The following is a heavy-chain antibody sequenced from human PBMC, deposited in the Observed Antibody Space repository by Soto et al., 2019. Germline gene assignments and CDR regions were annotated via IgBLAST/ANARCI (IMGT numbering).Heavy chain of an antibody. D-gene: IGHD6-6*01. J-gene: IGHJ6*02. V-gene: IGHV4-30-4*01. CDR2: MYYSGST. CDR3: ARGAAREHYYNYYGMDV. Sequence: QVQLQESGPGLVKPSQTLSLTCTVSGGSVISGDYYWSWIRLPPGKGLEWIGCMYYSGSTSYSPYLKSRVTISVDRSKNQFSLKVNSVTAADTAVYYCARGAAREHYYNYYGMDVWGQGTTVTVSS. CDR1: GGSVISGDYY.